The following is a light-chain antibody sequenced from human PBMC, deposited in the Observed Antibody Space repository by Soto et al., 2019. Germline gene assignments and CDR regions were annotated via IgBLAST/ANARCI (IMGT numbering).Light chain of an antibody. J-gene: IGKJ5*01. CDR1: QSISSY. CDR2: AAS. CDR3: QQSYSTPPIT. Sequence: DIQMTQSPSSLSASVGDRVTITCRASQSISSYLNWYQQKPGKAPKLLIYAASSLQSGVPSRFSGSGSGTDFPLTISILQPEDFATYYCQQSYSTPPITFGQGKRLEIK. V-gene: IGKV1-39*01.